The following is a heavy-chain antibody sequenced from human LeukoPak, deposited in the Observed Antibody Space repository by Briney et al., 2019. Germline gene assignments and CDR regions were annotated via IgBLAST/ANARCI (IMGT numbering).Heavy chain of an antibody. CDR3: AKDFYYDFWFAHQLIFDY. D-gene: IGHD3-3*01. J-gene: IGHJ4*02. CDR2: ISGSGGST. V-gene: IGHV3-23*01. Sequence: GGSLRLSCAASGFTFNSYAMSWVRQAPGKGLEWVSAISGSGGSTYCADSVKGRFTISRDNSKNTLYLQMNSLRAEDTAVYYCAKDFYYDFWFAHQLIFDYWGQGTLVTVSS. CDR1: GFTFNSYA.